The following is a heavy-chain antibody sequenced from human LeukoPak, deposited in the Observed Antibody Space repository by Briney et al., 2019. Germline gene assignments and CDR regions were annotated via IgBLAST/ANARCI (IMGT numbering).Heavy chain of an antibody. CDR1: GYSISSGYY. D-gene: IGHD6-13*01. J-gene: IGHJ4*02. V-gene: IGHV4-38-2*02. CDR2: IYHSGST. Sequence: SETLSLTCTVSGYSISSGYYWGWIRQPPGKGLEWIGSIYHSGSTYYNPSLKSRVTISVDTSKNQFSLKLSSVTAADTAVYYCACNEPYSSSWSRYFDYWGQGTVVTVSS. CDR3: ACNEPYSSSWSRYFDY.